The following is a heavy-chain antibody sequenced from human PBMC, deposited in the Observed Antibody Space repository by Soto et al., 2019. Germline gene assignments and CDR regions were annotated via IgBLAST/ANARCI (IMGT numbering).Heavy chain of an antibody. D-gene: IGHD5-12*01. V-gene: IGHV3-23*01. Sequence: EVQLLESGGGLVQPGGSLRLSCAASGFTFSSYAMSWVRQAPGKGLEWVSAISGSGGSTYYADSVKGRFTISRDNSKNSLYLQMNSLRAEDTAVYYCAKGDVATLGYFDYWGQGTLVTVSS. J-gene: IGHJ4*02. CDR2: ISGSGGST. CDR3: AKGDVATLGYFDY. CDR1: GFTFSSYA.